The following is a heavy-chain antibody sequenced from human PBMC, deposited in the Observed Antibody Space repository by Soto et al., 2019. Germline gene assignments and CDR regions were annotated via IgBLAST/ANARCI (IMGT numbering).Heavy chain of an antibody. CDR1: GFTFSSYA. CDR3: AKYQPMTRPGPYFDY. D-gene: IGHD3-22*01. Sequence: EVQLLESGGDLIQPGGSLRLSCAASGFTFSSYAMSWVRQAPGKGLGWVSAISSSGGSTFYADSVKGRFTISRDNSRNIVQLLMNSLRADDTALYHCAKYQPMTRPGPYFDYWGQGTLVTVSS. CDR2: ISSSGGST. V-gene: IGHV3-23*01. J-gene: IGHJ4*02.